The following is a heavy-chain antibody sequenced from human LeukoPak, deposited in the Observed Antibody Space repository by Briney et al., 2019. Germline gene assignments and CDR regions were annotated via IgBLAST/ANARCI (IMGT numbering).Heavy chain of an antibody. CDR3: ARVLPGTLSYYYYYYMDV. Sequence: SQTLSLTCTVSGGSISSGTSYWSWIRQPAGKGLEWIGHIYTSGNTNYNPSLKSRVTISVDTSKNQFSLKLSSVTAADTAVYYCARVLPGTLSYYYYYYMDVWGKGTTVTVSS. V-gene: IGHV4-61*09. D-gene: IGHD1/OR15-1a*01. J-gene: IGHJ6*03. CDR2: IYTSGNT. CDR1: GGSISSGTSY.